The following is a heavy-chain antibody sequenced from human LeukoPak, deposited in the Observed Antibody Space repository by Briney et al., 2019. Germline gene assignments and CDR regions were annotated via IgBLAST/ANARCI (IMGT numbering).Heavy chain of an antibody. V-gene: IGHV3-30*03. D-gene: IGHD2-21*02. J-gene: IGHJ4*02. Sequence: GGSLRLSCAASGFTFSSYWMHWVRQAPGKGLEWVAVISYDGSNKYYADSVKGRFTISRDNSKNTLYLQMNSLRAEDTAVYYCARDILAYCGGDCSFDYWGQGTLVTVSS. CDR3: ARDILAYCGGDCSFDY. CDR2: ISYDGSNK. CDR1: GFTFSSYW.